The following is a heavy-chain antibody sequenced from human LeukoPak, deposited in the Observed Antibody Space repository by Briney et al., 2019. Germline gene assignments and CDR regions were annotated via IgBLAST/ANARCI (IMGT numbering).Heavy chain of an antibody. D-gene: IGHD6-6*01. CDR1: GLIFDDYG. J-gene: IGHJ4*01. CDR3: ARYSSSSGGASYYLDY. V-gene: IGHV3-20*04. CDR2: INWNGGST. Sequence: GGSLRLSCAASGLIFDDYGMSWVRRAPGKGLEWVSGINWNGGSTGYGDSVKGRFTISRDNAKNILYLQINNLRSEDTAVYYCARYSSSSGGASYYLDYWGHGTLVTVSS.